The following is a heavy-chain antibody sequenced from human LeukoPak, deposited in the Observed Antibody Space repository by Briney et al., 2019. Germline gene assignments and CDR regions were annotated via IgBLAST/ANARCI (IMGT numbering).Heavy chain of an antibody. D-gene: IGHD3-10*01. J-gene: IGHJ4*02. V-gene: IGHV4-30-2*01. CDR3: ARQRITMVRGLDY. Sequence: IGYIYHSGSTYYNPSLKSRVTISVDRSKNQFSLKLSSVTAADTAVYYCARQRITMVRGLDYWGQGTLVTVSS. CDR2: IYHSGST.